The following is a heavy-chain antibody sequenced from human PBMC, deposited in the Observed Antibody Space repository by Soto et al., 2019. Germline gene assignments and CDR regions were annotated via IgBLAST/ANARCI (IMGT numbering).Heavy chain of an antibody. V-gene: IGHV5-51*01. CDR2: IYPGDVDT. D-gene: IGHD1-26*01. J-gene: IGHJ4*02. CDR1: GHNFNNHW. CDR3: AGGEQLGECDF. Sequence: GESLKISCKGSGHNFNNHWITWVRKRPGKGLEWMGIIYPGDVDTRYSPSFQGRVTISVDNSIKTAYLQWSSLRASDTAMYDCAGGEQLGECDFWGQGTRVTVSS.